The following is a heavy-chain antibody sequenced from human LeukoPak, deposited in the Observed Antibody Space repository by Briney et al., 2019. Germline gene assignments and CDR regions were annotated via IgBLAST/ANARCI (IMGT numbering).Heavy chain of an antibody. J-gene: IGHJ2*01. CDR1: GFTFSRYA. Sequence: GGSLRLSCSASGFTFSRYAMHWVRQAPGKGLEYVSGINNNGGSTYYADSVKARFTISRDNSKNTLFLQMTSLRAEDTAVYYCTREDSWYFDLWGRGTLVTVSS. V-gene: IGHV3-64D*06. CDR3: TREDSWYFDL. CDR2: INNNGGST.